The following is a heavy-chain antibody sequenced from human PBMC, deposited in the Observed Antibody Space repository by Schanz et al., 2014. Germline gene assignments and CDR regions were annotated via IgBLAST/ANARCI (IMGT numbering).Heavy chain of an antibody. CDR3: ARDGGRDGYNLAFEV. CDR1: GFTVNTNY. D-gene: IGHD5-12*01. J-gene: IGHJ1*01. V-gene: IGHV3-53*01. CDR2: IYINSGST. Sequence: EVQLVESGGGLIQPGGSLRLSCAVSGFTVNTNYMSWVRQAPGKGLEWISSIYINSGSTQYGDSVTGRFIISSDSSKSTLFLQMNSLRAEHTAVYCWARDGGRDGYNLAFEVWGQGTRATVSS.